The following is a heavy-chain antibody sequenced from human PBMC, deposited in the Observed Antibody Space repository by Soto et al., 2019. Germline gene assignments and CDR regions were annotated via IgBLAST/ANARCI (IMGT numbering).Heavy chain of an antibody. J-gene: IGHJ5*02. CDR1: GGTFSSYA. CDR3: ATAYGDSSWFDP. Sequence: GASVKVSCKASGGTFSSYAISWVRQAPGQGLEWMGGIIPIFGTANYAQKFQGRVTITADESTSTAYMELSSLRSEDTAVYYCATAYGDSSWFDPWGQGTLVTVS. D-gene: IGHD4-17*01. V-gene: IGHV1-69*13. CDR2: IIPIFGTA.